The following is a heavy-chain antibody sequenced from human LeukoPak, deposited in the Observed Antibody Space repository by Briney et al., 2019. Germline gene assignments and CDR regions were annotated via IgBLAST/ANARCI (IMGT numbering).Heavy chain of an antibody. Sequence: ASVKVSCKASGYTFTGYYMHWVRQAPGQGLEWMGWINPNTGDTNYAQKLQGRVTMTRDTSIITAYMELSRLRSDDTAVYYCARVAGYHSSGRRANWFDPWGQGTLVTVSS. CDR1: GYTFTGYY. D-gene: IGHD6-19*01. V-gene: IGHV1-2*02. CDR3: ARVAGYHSSGRRANWFDP. CDR2: INPNTGDT. J-gene: IGHJ5*02.